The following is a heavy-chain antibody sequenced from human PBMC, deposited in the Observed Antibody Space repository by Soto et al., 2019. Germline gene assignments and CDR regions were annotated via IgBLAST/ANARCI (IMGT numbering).Heavy chain of an antibody. Sequence: SETLSLTCPVSGGSISSYYWSWIRQPPGKGLEWIGYIYYSGSTNYNPSLKSRVTISVNTSKNQFSLKLSSVTAADTAVYYCARRYGSSFDYWGQGTPVTVSS. D-gene: IGHD3-16*01. CDR1: GGSISSYY. V-gene: IGHV4-59*08. CDR3: ARRYGSSFDY. J-gene: IGHJ4*02. CDR2: IYYSGST.